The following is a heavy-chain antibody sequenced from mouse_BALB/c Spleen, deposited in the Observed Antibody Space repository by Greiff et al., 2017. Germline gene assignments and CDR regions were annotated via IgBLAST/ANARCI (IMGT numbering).Heavy chain of an antibody. Sequence: VQGVESGPGLVAPSQSLSITCTVSGFSLTSYGVHWVRQPPGKGLEWLGVIWAGGSTNYNSALMSRLSISKDNSKSQVFLKMNSLQTDDTAMYYCARGDGYYRDYFDYWGQGTTLTVSS. CDR3: ARGDGYYRDYFDY. CDR2: IWAGGST. V-gene: IGHV2-9*02. CDR1: GFSLTSYG. D-gene: IGHD2-3*01. J-gene: IGHJ2*01.